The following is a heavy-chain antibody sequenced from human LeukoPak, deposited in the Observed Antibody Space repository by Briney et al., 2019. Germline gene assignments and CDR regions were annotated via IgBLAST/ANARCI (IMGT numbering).Heavy chain of an antibody. D-gene: IGHD1-26*01. CDR2: ISSNGGST. CDR1: GFTFSSYA. J-gene: IGHJ4*02. V-gene: IGHV3-64*01. Sequence: PGGSLRLSCAASGFTFSSYAVHWVRQAPGKGLEYVSAISSNGGSTYYANSVKGSFTISRDNSKNTLYLQMGSLRAEDMAVYYCARDSSGSPRWYFDYWGQGTLVTVSS. CDR3: ARDSSGSPRWYFDY.